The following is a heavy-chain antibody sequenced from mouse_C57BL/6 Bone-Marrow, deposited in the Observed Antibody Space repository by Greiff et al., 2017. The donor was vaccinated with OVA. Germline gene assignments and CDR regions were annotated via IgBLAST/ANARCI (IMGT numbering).Heavy chain of an antibody. V-gene: IGHV14-4*01. Sequence: VQLKESGAELVRPGASVKLSCIASGFNIKDDYMHWVKQRPEQGLEWIGWIDPENGDTEYASKFQGKATITADTSSNTAYLQLSSLTSEDTAVYYCTRIYYEDAMDYWGQGTSVTVSS. CDR2: IDPENGDT. CDR1: GFNIKDDY. CDR3: TRIYYEDAMDY. J-gene: IGHJ4*01. D-gene: IGHD2-4*01.